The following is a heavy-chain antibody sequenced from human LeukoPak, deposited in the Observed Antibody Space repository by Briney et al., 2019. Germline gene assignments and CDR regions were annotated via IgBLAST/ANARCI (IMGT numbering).Heavy chain of an antibody. J-gene: IGHJ3*02. Sequence: GASVKVSCKASGYTFTSYYMHWVRQAPGQGLEWMGIINPSGGSTSYAQKFQGRVTMTRDMSTSTVYMELSRLRSDDTAVYYCARVTVVVNYAFDIWGQGTMVTVSS. CDR1: GYTFTSYY. V-gene: IGHV1-46*01. CDR2: INPSGGST. CDR3: ARVTVVVNYAFDI. D-gene: IGHD3-22*01.